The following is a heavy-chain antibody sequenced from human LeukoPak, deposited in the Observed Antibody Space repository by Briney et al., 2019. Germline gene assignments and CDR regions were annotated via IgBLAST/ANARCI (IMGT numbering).Heavy chain of an antibody. V-gene: IGHV5-51*01. CDR3: ARELSYGPRAGDY. CDR1: GYIFTDYW. J-gene: IGHJ4*02. D-gene: IGHD1-7*01. Sequence: GESLKISCKASGYIFTDYWIGWVRQMSGKGLEWMGIIHGDSDTRYSPSFQGQVTISADTSINTAYLEWSSLKASDSAMYYCARELSYGPRAGDYWGQGTLVTVSS. CDR2: IHGDSDT.